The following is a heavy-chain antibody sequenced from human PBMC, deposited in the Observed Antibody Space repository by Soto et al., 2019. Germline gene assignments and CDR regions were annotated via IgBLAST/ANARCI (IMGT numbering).Heavy chain of an antibody. D-gene: IGHD2-2*01. CDR1: GFTISIYG. J-gene: IGHJ6*01. Sequence: PAGSMRPSSVVSGFTISIYGTHWVRQAPGKGMEWVAVMSYDGTKRYYEVSVKVRFTNSKYNTKNTEYRQMNSVRTEDTGVYYFATSGVGPGSSSICFSGIVNVICVWGQGTTVTVSS. CDR2: MSYDGTKR. V-gene: IGHV3-30*03. CDR3: ATSGVGPGSSSICFSGIVNVICV.